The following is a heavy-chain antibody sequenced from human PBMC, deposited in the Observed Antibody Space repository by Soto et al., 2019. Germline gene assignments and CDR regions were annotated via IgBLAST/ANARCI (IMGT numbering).Heavy chain of an antibody. CDR1: GFTFSSYS. J-gene: IGHJ3*01. Sequence: EVQLVESGGGLVQPGGSLRLSCAASGFTFSSYSMNWVRQAPGKGLEWVSYISSSSSTIYYSDSVKGRFTISRDNAKNSLYLQMNILRAEDTAVYDCARDPYYDFWSGPNNWGQGTMVTVSS. D-gene: IGHD3-3*01. V-gene: IGHV3-48*01. CDR2: ISSSSSTI. CDR3: ARDPYYDFWSGPNN.